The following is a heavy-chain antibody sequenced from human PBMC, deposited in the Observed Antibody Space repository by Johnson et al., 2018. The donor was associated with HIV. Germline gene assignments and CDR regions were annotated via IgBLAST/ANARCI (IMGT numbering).Heavy chain of an antibody. J-gene: IGHJ3*02. CDR3: ARGSSSWEGVFDAFDI. CDR1: AFAFSSYV. D-gene: IGHD2-2*01. CDR2: IKQDGSEK. V-gene: IGHV3-7*01. Sequence: VQLVESGGGVVQPGRSLRLSCAASAFAFSSYVMHWVRQAPGKGLEWVANIKQDGSEKYYVDSVKGRFTISRDNAKNSLYLQMNNLRAEDTAVYYCARGSSSWEGVFDAFDIWGQGTMVTVSS.